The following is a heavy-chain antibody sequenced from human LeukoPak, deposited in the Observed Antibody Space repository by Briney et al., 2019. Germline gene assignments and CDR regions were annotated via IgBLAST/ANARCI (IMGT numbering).Heavy chain of an antibody. V-gene: IGHV3-30-3*01. CDR1: GFTFSSYA. J-gene: IGHJ6*02. CDR3: ARAVLYYYYGMDV. Sequence: GGSLRLSCAASGFTFSSYAMHWVRQAPGKGLEWVAGISYDGSKKYYADSVKGRFTISRDNSKNTLYLQMNSLRAEDTAVYYCARAVLYYYYGMDVWGQGTTVTVSS. CDR2: ISYDGSKK.